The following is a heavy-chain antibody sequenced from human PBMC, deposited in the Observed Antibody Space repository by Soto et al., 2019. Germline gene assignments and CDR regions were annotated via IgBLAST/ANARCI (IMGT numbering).Heavy chain of an antibody. CDR2: VSFDGSNK. CDR1: GFSFSSYS. V-gene: IGHV3-30-3*01. J-gene: IGHJ4*02. D-gene: IGHD3-10*01. Sequence: QVQLVESGGGVVQPGRSLRLSCAASGFSFSSYSMHWVRQAPGKGLEWVAVVSFDGSNKYYANSVKDRFTVSRDNSKSTMYVQMNSLKPEDTAVYYCGRDRRFGNGYNVGFDYWGQGTLVTVSS. CDR3: GRDRRFGNGYNVGFDY.